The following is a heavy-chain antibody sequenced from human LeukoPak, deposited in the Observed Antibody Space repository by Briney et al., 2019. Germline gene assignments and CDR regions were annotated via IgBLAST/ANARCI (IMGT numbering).Heavy chain of an antibody. CDR1: GFTFSSYG. D-gene: IGHD6-6*01. J-gene: IGHJ5*02. CDR2: ISYDGSNK. CDR3: AKVTGIAARPKDWFDP. Sequence: PGRSLRPSCAASGFTFSSYGMHWVSQAPGKWMEWEAVISYDGSNKYYANSVKGRFTISRDNSKKTLYLQMNSLRAEDTAVYYCAKVTGIAARPKDWFDPWGQGTLVTVSS. V-gene: IGHV3-30*18.